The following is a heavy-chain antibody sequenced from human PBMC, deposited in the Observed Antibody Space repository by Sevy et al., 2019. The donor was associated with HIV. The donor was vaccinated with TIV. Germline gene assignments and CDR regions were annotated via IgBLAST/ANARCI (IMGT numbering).Heavy chain of an antibody. J-gene: IGHJ4*02. D-gene: IGHD3-22*01. Sequence: GGSLRLSCAGSGFTFSKYAMSWVRQAPGKGLEWVSAISGSGDRTYYADSVKGRFTISRDNSKYTLYLQMNSLRVEETAVYYCAKPPHYYDSSGYYGGIDYWGQGTLVTVSS. CDR2: ISGSGDRT. V-gene: IGHV3-23*01. CDR1: GFTFSKYA. CDR3: AKPPHYYDSSGYYGGIDY.